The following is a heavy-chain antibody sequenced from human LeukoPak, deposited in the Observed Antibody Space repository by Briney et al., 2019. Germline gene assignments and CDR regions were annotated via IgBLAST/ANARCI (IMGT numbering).Heavy chain of an antibody. V-gene: IGHV3-11*06. Sequence: GGSLRLSCAASGFTFSDHYMSWIRQAPGKGLEWVSYISGNSHYTNTADSVKGRFTISRDNAKNLLYLQMNSLRTEDTAVYYCARVTLYGESSLDYWGQGTLVTVSS. CDR2: ISGNSHYT. D-gene: IGHD4-17*01. J-gene: IGHJ4*02. CDR1: GFTFSDHY. CDR3: ARVTLYGESSLDY.